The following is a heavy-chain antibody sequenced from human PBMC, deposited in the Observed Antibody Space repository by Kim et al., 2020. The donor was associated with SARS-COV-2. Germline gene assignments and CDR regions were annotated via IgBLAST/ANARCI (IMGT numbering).Heavy chain of an antibody. CDR1: GFTFSSYE. CDR2: ISSSGSTI. J-gene: IGHJ3*02. D-gene: IGHD3-9*01. V-gene: IGHV3-48*03. Sequence: GGSLRLSCAASGFTFSSYEMNWVRQAPGKGLEWVSYISSSGSTIYYADSVKGRFTISRDNAKNSLYLQMNSLRAEDTAVYYCARDGLRYFDSYDAFDIWGQGTMVTVSS. CDR3: ARDGLRYFDSYDAFDI.